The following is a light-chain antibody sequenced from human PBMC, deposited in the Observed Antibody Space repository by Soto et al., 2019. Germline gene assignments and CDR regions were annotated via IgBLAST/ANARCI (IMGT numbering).Light chain of an antibody. CDR3: QQGYSTLT. Sequence: DIQMTQSPSSLSASVGDTVTITCRASQNINSFLNWYQQKPGQAPNLLIYAASTLQSGVPSRFSGSGSGTHFTLTISSLQPKDFATYYCQQGYSTLTFGGGTKVDIK. CDR2: AAS. J-gene: IGKJ4*01. V-gene: IGKV1-39*01. CDR1: QNINSF.